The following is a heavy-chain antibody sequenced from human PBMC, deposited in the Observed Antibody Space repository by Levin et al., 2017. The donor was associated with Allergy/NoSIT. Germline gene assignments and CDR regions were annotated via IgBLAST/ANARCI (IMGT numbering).Heavy chain of an antibody. J-gene: IGHJ4*02. V-gene: IGHV3-9*01. CDR2: ISWDSGSI. CDR1: GITFDDYA. CDR3: ARRGDTSLDY. Sequence: SLKISCAASGITFDDYAMHWVRQAPGKGMEWVSGISWDSGSIGYADSVKGRFTISRDNAKNSLYLQMNSLKTEDTALYYCARRGDTSLDYWGQGTLVTVSS. D-gene: IGHD3-22*01.